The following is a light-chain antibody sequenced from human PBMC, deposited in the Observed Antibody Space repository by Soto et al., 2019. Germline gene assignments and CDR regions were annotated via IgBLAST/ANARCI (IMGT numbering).Light chain of an antibody. V-gene: IGLV1-44*01. Sequence: QSALAQPPSASATPGQGVTISCSGSNSNIGGKTVTWYQQIPGQAPKVVIHSDDQRPSGVPDRFSGSKSGTSASLAISAVQSEDEADYFCASWDDSLTVVFGGGTKVTVL. J-gene: IGLJ2*01. CDR1: NSNIGGKT. CDR2: SDD. CDR3: ASWDDSLTVV.